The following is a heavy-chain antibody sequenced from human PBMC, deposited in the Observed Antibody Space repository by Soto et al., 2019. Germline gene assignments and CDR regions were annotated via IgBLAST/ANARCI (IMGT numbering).Heavy chain of an antibody. V-gene: IGHV3-74*01. CDR3: SRGIIAWPEVDS. D-gene: IGHD2-21*01. Sequence: GGSLRLSCTVSDFTFSAHWMHWVRQAPGKGLVWVSRIDEDGSQRHYADSVKGRFTISRDNAKNTLFLEMNSLTDDDTAIYFCSRGIIAWPEVDSWGPGTLVTVSS. CDR2: IDEDGSQR. J-gene: IGHJ4*02. CDR1: DFTFSAHW.